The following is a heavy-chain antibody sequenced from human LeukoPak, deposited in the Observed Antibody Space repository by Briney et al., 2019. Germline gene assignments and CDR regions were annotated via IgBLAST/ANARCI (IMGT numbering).Heavy chain of an antibody. Sequence: EGSVNDSFKAPGYTFTGYHLHGVRQARGQEVAWMGWINPNSGGTNYAQKFQGRVTMTRDTSISTAYMELSRLRSDDTAVYYCAKHLFLTGPFDYWGQGTLVTVSS. CDR2: INPNSGGT. CDR3: AKHLFLTGPFDY. D-gene: IGHD3-9*01. V-gene: IGHV1-2*02. J-gene: IGHJ4*02. CDR1: GYTFTGYH.